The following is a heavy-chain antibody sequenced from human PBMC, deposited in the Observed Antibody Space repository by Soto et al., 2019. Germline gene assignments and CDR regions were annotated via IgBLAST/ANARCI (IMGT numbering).Heavy chain of an antibody. D-gene: IGHD4-17*01. CDR2: INSDGSST. CDR3: ASLDYGDYVRPKGY. CDR1: GFTFSSYW. J-gene: IGHJ4*02. Sequence: PGGSLRLSCAASGFTFSSYWMHWVRQAPGKGLVWVSRINSDGSSTSYADSVKGRFTISRDNAKNTLYLQMNSLRAEDTAVYYCASLDYGDYVRPKGYWGQGTLVTVSS. V-gene: IGHV3-74*01.